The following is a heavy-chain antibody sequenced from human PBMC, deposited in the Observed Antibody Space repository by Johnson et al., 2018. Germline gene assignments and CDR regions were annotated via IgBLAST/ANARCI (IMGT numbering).Heavy chain of an antibody. CDR1: GFTFEDYA. V-gene: IGHV3-9*01. CDR2: ISWNSGTI. CDR3: VKDKNWGFYY. D-gene: IGHD7-27*01. Sequence: VQLVQSGGGLVQXGRSLRLXCAASGFTFEDYAMHWVRQAPGKGLEGVSGISWNSGTIGYADSVKGRFTISRDNAKNSLYLQMNSLRAEDTALYHCVKDKNWGFYYWGKGTLVTVSS. J-gene: IGHJ4*02.